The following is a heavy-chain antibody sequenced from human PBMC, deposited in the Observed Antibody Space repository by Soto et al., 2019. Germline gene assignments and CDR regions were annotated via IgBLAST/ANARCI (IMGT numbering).Heavy chain of an antibody. V-gene: IGHV3-73*02. D-gene: IGHD4-17*01. CDR3: TSPLFGDYARYDYYYYGMDV. CDR1: GFTFSGSA. Sequence: EVQLVESGGGLVQPGGSLKLSCAASGFTFSGSAMHWVRQASGKGLEWVGRIRSKANSYATAYAASVKGRFTISRDDSKNTAYLQMNSLKTEDTAVYYCTSPLFGDYARYDYYYYGMDVWGQGTTVTVSS. J-gene: IGHJ6*02. CDR2: IRSKANSYAT.